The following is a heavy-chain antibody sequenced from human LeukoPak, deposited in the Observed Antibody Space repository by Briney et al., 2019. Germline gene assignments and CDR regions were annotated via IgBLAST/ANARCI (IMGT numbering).Heavy chain of an antibody. V-gene: IGHV4-59*08. CDR2: IYYSGST. CDR1: GGSISSYY. J-gene: IGHJ3*02. D-gene: IGHD4-17*01. CDR3: ARYRGHDYGDYGDAFDI. Sequence: SSETLSLTCTVSGGSISSYYWSWIRQPPGKGLEWIGYIYYSGSTNYNPSLKSRVTISVDTSKNQFSLKLSSVTAADTAVYYCARYRGHDYGDYGDAFDIWGQGTMVTVSS.